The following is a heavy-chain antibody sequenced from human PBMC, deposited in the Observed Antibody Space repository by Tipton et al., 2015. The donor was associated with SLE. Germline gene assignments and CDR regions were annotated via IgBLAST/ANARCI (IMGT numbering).Heavy chain of an antibody. CDR1: GGSISSHY. Sequence: LRLSCTVSGGSISSHYWSWIRQPPGKGLEWIGYIYYSGSTNYNPSLKSRVTISVDTSKNQFSLKLSSVTAADTAVYYCAREGSVVIGGFFDYWGQGTLVTVSS. V-gene: IGHV4-59*11. CDR2: IYYSGST. D-gene: IGHD2-21*01. CDR3: AREGSVVIGGFFDY. J-gene: IGHJ4*02.